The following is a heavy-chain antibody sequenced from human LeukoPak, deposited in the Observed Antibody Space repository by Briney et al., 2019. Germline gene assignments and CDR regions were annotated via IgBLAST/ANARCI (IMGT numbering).Heavy chain of an antibody. CDR3: ARGSGGYSSSWYAFYFDY. Sequence: PSETLSLTCAVYGGSFSGYYWSWIRQPPGKGLEWIGEINHSGSTTYNPSLKSRVTISVDTSKNQFSLKLSSVTAADTAVYYCARGSGGYSSSWYAFYFDYWGQGTLVTVSS. D-gene: IGHD6-13*01. CDR2: INHSGST. CDR1: GGSFSGYY. V-gene: IGHV4-34*01. J-gene: IGHJ4*02.